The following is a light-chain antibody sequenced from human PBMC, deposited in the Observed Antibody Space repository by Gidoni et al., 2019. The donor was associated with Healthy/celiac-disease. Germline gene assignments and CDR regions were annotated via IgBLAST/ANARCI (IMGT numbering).Light chain of an antibody. CDR2: DNN. J-gene: IGLJ3*02. CDR1: SSNIGNNY. Sequence: QSVLTQPPSVSAAPGQKVTISCSGSSSNIGNNYVSWYQQLPGTAPKLLIYDNNKRPSGISDRFSGSKSGTSATLGITGLQTGDEADYYCGTWDSSLSARWVFGGGTKLTVL. CDR3: GTWDSSLSARWV. V-gene: IGLV1-51*01.